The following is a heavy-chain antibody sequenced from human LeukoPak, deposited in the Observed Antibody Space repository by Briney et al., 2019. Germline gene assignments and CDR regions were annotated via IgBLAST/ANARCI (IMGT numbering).Heavy chain of an antibody. J-gene: IGHJ4*02. V-gene: IGHV3-21*01. CDR2: ISTRSSYI. CDR3: VTKWRWLQF. Sequence: PGGSLRLSRAASGFTFSSFGMNWVRQVPGKGLEWVSSISTRSSYIYYADSMKGRFTISRDNTKNSLYLQMNSLRAEDTAVYYCVTKWRWLQFWGQGTLVTVSS. D-gene: IGHD5-24*01. CDR1: GFTFSSFG.